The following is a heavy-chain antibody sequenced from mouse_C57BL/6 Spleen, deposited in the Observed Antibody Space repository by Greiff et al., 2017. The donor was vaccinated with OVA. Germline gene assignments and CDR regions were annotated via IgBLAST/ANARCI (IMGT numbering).Heavy chain of an antibody. CDR2: FYPGSGSI. Sequence: QVQLQQSGAELVKPGASVKLSCKASGYTFTEYTIHWVKQRSGQGLEWIGWFYPGSGSIKYNEKFKDKATLTADKSSSTVYMELSRLTSEDSAVYFCARHEGRASHYGRSYEGYFDVWGTGTTVTVSS. D-gene: IGHD1-1*01. J-gene: IGHJ1*03. CDR1: GYTFTEYT. V-gene: IGHV1-62-2*01. CDR3: ARHEGRASHYGRSYEGYFDV.